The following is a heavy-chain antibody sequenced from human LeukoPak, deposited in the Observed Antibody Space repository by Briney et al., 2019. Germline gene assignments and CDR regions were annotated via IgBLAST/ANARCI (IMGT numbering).Heavy chain of an antibody. D-gene: IGHD2-15*01. Sequence: TGGSLRLSCAASGFTFSSSPMNWVRQAPGKGLEWLSYISSSGYTTYYADSVKGRFSISRDNAKNSLFLQMNSLRDEDTAVYYCARDPPHYCSHGSCYHDYWGQGTLVTVSS. CDR1: GFTFSSSP. V-gene: IGHV3-48*02. CDR3: ARDPPHYCSHGSCYHDY. J-gene: IGHJ4*02. CDR2: ISSSGYTT.